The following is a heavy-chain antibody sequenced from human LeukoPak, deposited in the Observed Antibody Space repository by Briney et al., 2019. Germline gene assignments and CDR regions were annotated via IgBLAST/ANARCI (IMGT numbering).Heavy chain of an antibody. CDR3: ARGGLYYDSSGYYH. Sequence: GGSLRLSCAPSGFTFSSYEMHWVRQAPGKGLPWVSCISRSGSTIYYADSVKGRFTISRDNAKNSLYLQMNSLRAEDTAVYYCARGGLYYDSSGYYHWGQGTLVTVSS. D-gene: IGHD3-22*01. J-gene: IGHJ4*02. CDR2: ISRSGSTI. V-gene: IGHV3-48*03. CDR1: GFTFSSYE.